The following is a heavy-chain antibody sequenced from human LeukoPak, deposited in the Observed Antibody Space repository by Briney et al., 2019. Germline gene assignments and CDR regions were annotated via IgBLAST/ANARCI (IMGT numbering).Heavy chain of an antibody. J-gene: IGHJ5*02. V-gene: IGHV4-39*07. CDR3: ARGPLCSGGSCYLGWFDP. D-gene: IGHD2-15*01. CDR2: IYYSGST. Sequence: SETLSLTCTVSGGSISSSSYYWGWIRQPPGKGLEWIGSIYYSGSTYYNPSLKGRVTISVDTSKNQFSLKLSSVTAADTAVYYCARGPLCSGGSCYLGWFDPWGQGTLVTVSS. CDR1: GGSISSSSYY.